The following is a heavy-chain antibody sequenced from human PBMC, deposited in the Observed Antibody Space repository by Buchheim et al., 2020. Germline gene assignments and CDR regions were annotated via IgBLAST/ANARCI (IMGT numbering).Heavy chain of an antibody. Sequence: QLQLQESGSGLVKPSQTLSLTCAVSGVSISSGGYSWSWIRQPPGKGLQWIGYIYHSGSTYYIPSLKSRVTISVDRSNNQFSLKLSSVTAADTAVYYCARERGPSYGSGTGWFDPWGQGTL. J-gene: IGHJ5*02. CDR1: GVSISSGGYS. D-gene: IGHD3-10*01. CDR2: IYHSGST. V-gene: IGHV4-30-2*01. CDR3: ARERGPSYGSGTGWFDP.